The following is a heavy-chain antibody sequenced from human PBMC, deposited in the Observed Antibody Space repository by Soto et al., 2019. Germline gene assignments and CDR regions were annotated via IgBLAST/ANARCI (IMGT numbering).Heavy chain of an antibody. CDR1: GFSLSTSGMC. V-gene: IGHV2-70*11. Sequence: SGPTLVKPTQTLTLTCTFSGFSLSTSGMCVSWIRQPPGKALEWLARIDWDDDKYYSTSLKTRLTISKDTSKNQVVLTMTNMDPVDTATYYCALSPYYYDSSGYSTLHFDYWGQGTLVTVSS. D-gene: IGHD3-22*01. CDR3: ALSPYYYDSSGYSTLHFDY. J-gene: IGHJ4*02. CDR2: IDWDDDK.